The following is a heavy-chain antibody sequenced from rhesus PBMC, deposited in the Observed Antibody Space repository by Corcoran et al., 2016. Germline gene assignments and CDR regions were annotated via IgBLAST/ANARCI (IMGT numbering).Heavy chain of an antibody. V-gene: IGHV4S7*01. Sequence: QVQLQESGPGLVKPSETLSLTCAVSGGSISGGYGWSWIRQPPGKGLELIGHIFGSLGSTYYNPSLKSRVTISRDTSKNQFSLKLSSVTAADTAVYYCARQIFWTGLDYWGQGVLVTVSS. J-gene: IGHJ4*01. CDR1: GGSISGGYG. CDR2: IFGSLGST. CDR3: ARQIFWTGLDY. D-gene: IGHD3-3*01.